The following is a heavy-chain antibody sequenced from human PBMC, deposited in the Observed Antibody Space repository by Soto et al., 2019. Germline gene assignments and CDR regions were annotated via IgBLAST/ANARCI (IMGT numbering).Heavy chain of an antibody. Sequence: EVQLVESGVGRVKPGGSLSLSCQASGFPFRPNTITWVGQAPGKGLEWVSPIIVGSSHIYQPNSMKGRFTISRDDAKNSVYLQIDSLRDEDTALYYCSRSPEVGVRGAYWGQGTLVTVSS. CDR3: SRSPEVGVRGAY. CDR2: IIVGSSHI. CDR1: GFPFRPNT. D-gene: IGHD3-16*01. V-gene: IGHV3-21*01. J-gene: IGHJ4*02.